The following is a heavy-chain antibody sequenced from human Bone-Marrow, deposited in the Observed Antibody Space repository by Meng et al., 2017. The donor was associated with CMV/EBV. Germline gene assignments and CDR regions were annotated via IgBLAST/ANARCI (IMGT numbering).Heavy chain of an antibody. CDR3: ARIGGIVVVPAATRDWWFDP. CDR1: GGSFSGYY. J-gene: IGHJ5*02. D-gene: IGHD2-2*01. V-gene: IGHV4-34*01. Sequence: SETLSLTCAVYGGSFSGYYWSWIRQPPGKGLEWIGEIYHSGSTNYNPSLKSRVTISVDKSKNQFSLKLSSVTAADTAVYYCARIGGIVVVPAATRDWWFDPWGQGTLVTVSS. CDR2: IYHSGST.